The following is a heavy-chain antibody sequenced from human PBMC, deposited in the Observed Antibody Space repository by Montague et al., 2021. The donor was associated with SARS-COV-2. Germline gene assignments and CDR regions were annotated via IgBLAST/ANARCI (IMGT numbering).Heavy chain of an antibody. Sequence: SETVLTCTVSGGSVSSGSYYWSWIRQPPGKGLEWIGYIYYSGSTNYNPSLKSRVTISVDTSKNQFSLKLSSVTAADTAVYYCARDRGQTYYDILTGRALSVDFANGMDVWGQGTTVTVSS. CDR3: ARDRGQTYYDILTGRALSVDFANGMDV. CDR1: GGSVSSGSYY. V-gene: IGHV4-61*01. J-gene: IGHJ6*02. D-gene: IGHD3-9*01. CDR2: IYYSGST.